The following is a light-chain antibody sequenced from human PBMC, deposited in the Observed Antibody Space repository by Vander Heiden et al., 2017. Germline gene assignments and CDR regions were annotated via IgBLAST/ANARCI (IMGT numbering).Light chain of an antibody. V-gene: IGKV3-11*01. CDR1: QRVSSY. Sequence: EIVLTQSPATLSLSPGERATLSCRASQRVSSYLAWYQQKPGQAPRLLIYDASNRATGIPARFSGSGYGTDFTLTISSLEPEDFAVYYCQQRYNGPPMYTFGQGTKLEIK. J-gene: IGKJ2*01. CDR2: DAS. CDR3: QQRYNGPPMYT.